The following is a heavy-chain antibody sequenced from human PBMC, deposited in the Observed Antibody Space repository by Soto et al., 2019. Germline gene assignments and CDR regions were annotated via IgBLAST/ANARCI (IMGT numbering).Heavy chain of an antibody. D-gene: IGHD3-16*01. J-gene: IGHJ4*02. V-gene: IGHV1-69*01. Sequence: QVQLVQSGAEVKKPGSSVKVSCKASGCTFRSFAFSWVRQAPGHGLEWMGGIIPLFGTTNYAQRLQGRVTITADESTSTAYMELSSLKYEDTAIYYCAKDTDHAYDVWGQGTLVTVSS. CDR2: IIPLFGTT. CDR1: GCTFRSFA. CDR3: AKDTDHAYDV.